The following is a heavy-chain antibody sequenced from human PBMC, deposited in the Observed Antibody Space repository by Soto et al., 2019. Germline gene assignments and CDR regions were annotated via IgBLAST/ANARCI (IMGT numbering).Heavy chain of an antibody. Sequence: SVKVSCKASGGTFSSYAISWVRQAPGQGLEWMGGIIPMFGTANYAQKLQGRVTITADESTSTAYMELSSLRSEDTAVYYCARGYYYSSSSKGFDYWGQGTLVTVSS. J-gene: IGHJ4*02. D-gene: IGHD6-6*01. CDR3: ARGYYYSSSSKGFDY. CDR2: IIPMFGTA. CDR1: GGTFSSYA. V-gene: IGHV1-69*13.